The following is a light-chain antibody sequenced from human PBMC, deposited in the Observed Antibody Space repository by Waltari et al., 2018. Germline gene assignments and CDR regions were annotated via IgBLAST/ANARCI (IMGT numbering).Light chain of an antibody. V-gene: IGKV1-39*01. J-gene: IGKJ2*01. Sequence: DIQMTQSPSSLSASVGDRVTITCRASQTIDIFLSWYQQKPGKAPSLLIYGASTLRSGVPSRFRGSGSGTHFTLTITGLQPEDFATYYCQQSYSESSYTFGLGTTVEIK. CDR3: QQSYSESSYT. CDR2: GAS. CDR1: QTIDIF.